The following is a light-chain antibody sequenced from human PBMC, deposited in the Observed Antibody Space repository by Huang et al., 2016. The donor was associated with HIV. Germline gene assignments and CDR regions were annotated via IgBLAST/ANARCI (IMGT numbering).Light chain of an antibody. CDR2: AAS. J-gene: IGKJ5*01. Sequence: DIQMTQSPSSLSASAGDKVTITCRAGQGISNHLAWYQQKPGKAPNLLIYAASTLQPGVPSRFSGRGSGTSFTLTINGLQPEDVATYFCQKYNSAPVTFGQGTRLEI. CDR3: QKYNSAPVT. CDR1: QGISNH. V-gene: IGKV1-27*01.